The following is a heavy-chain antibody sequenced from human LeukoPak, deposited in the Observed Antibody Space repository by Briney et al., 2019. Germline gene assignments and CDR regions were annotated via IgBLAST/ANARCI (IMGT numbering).Heavy chain of an antibody. CDR3: AHSGTRDYYYGMDV. CDR1: GGSISSYY. D-gene: IGHD1-26*01. Sequence: PSETLSLTCTVSGGSISSYYWSWIRQPPGKGLEWIGRIYTSGSTNYNPSLKSRVTISVDTSKNQFSLKLSSVTAADTAVYYCAHSGTRDYYYGMDVWGQGTTVTVSS. CDR2: IYTSGST. V-gene: IGHV4-4*08. J-gene: IGHJ6*02.